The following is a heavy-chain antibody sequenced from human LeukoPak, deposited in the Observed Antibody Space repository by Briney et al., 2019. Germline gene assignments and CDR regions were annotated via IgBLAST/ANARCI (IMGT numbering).Heavy chain of an antibody. V-gene: IGHV4-34*01. Sequence: SETLSLTCAVYGGSFSGYYWSWIRQPPGKGLEWIGEINHSGSANYNPSLKSRVTMSVDTSKNQFSLKLSSVTAADTAVYYCARVQAGYYDSSGYFYYMDVWGKGTTVTVSS. D-gene: IGHD3-22*01. J-gene: IGHJ6*03. CDR3: ARVQAGYYDSSGYFYYMDV. CDR1: GGSFSGYY. CDR2: INHSGSA.